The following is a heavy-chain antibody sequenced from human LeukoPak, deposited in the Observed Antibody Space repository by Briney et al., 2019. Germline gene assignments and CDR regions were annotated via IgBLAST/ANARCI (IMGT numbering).Heavy chain of an antibody. Sequence: ASVKVSCKASGYTFTGYYMHWVRQAPGQGPEWMGWINPNSGGTNYAQKFQGRVTMTEDTSTDTAYMELSSLRSEDTAVYYCATDLWFGELRGFDPWGQGTLVTVSS. CDR1: GYTFTGYY. J-gene: IGHJ5*02. CDR2: INPNSGGT. V-gene: IGHV1-2*02. D-gene: IGHD3-10*01. CDR3: ATDLWFGELRGFDP.